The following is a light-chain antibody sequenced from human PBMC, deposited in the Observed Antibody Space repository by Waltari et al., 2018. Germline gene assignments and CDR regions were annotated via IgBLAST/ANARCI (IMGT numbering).Light chain of an antibody. CDR2: HTS. J-gene: IGKJ1*01. CDR1: QGVGKY. Sequence: EIVLTQSPGPLSLSPGERATRSCRASQGVGKYLAWYQQRPGQAPRLLLYHTSIRATGIPDRCSGSGYGTDFSLTISRLEPEDFAVYYCQKYDFLPATFGQGT. V-gene: IGKV3-20*01. CDR3: QKYDFLPAT.